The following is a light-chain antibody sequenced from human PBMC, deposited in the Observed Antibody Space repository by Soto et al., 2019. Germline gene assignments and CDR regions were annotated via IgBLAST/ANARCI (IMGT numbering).Light chain of an antibody. CDR1: QRISTW. J-gene: IGKJ2*01. Sequence: DIQMTQSPSTLSASVGDRVTITCRASQRISTWLAWYQQKPGKAPKLLIYDASSLESGVPSRFSGRGSGADFTLTISSLQPDDFATYYCQQYSEYSPYTFGQGTKLEIK. CDR2: DAS. V-gene: IGKV1-5*01. CDR3: QQYSEYSPYT.